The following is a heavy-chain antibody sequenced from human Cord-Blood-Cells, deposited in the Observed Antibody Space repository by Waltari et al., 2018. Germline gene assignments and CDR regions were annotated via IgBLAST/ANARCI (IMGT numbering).Heavy chain of an antibody. D-gene: IGHD1-26*01. Sequence: QVQLVQSGAEVKKPGASVKVSCKASGYTFTGYYMHWVRQAPGQGLEGMGWINPNRGTNYEQKFQGRVTRTRDTSISTAYRGLSRRRSDDRAVYYGAREGVRGGASNWFDPWGQGTLVTVSS. V-gene: IGHV1-2*02. CDR2: INPNRGT. CDR3: AREGVRGGASNWFDP. CDR1: GYTFTGYY. J-gene: IGHJ5*02.